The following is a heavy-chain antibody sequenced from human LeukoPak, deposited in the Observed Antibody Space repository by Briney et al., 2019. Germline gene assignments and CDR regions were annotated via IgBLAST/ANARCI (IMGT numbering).Heavy chain of an antibody. CDR1: GFIVSNNY. D-gene: IGHD4-11*01. J-gene: IGHJ4*02. CDR2: ISGSGGST. Sequence: GGSLRLSCVASGFIVSNNYLNWVRQAPGKGLEWVSAISGSGGSTYYADSVKGRFTISRDNSKNTLYLQMNSLRAEDTAVYYCANTAGRTTVTTFDYWGQGTLVTVSS. CDR3: ANTAGRTTVTTFDY. V-gene: IGHV3-23*01.